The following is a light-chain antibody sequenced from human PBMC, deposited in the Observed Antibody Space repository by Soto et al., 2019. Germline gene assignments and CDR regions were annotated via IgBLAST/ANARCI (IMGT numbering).Light chain of an antibody. V-gene: IGKV1-6*01. Sequence: AIQMTQSPSSLSASVGDRVTITCRASQDITDDLNWYQQKPGKAPKLLIYAASSLQSGVPSRFSGSGSDSDFTLTISSLPPEDFATYYCLQSYNYPRTFVQGTKVEI. CDR1: QDITDD. CDR3: LQSYNYPRT. CDR2: AAS. J-gene: IGKJ1*01.